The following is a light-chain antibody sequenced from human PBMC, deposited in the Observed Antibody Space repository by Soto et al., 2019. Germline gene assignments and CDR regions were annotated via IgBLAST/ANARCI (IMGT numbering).Light chain of an antibody. CDR2: GAS. V-gene: IGKV3-20*01. Sequence: EIVLTQSPGTLSLSPGDRATLSCRASQSVSSNSLAWYQQKPDQAPRLLIYGASIRATGIPDRFTGSGSGTDFTLTIRRLEPEDFALYFCHQYGSSPRTFGQGTKVDSK. CDR1: QSVSSNS. CDR3: HQYGSSPRT. J-gene: IGKJ1*01.